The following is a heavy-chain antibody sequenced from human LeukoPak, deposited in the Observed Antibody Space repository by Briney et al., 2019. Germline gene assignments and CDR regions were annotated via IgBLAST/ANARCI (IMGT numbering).Heavy chain of an antibody. CDR3: ASPRLMGIAAAGGSFDQ. Sequence: SVKLSCKASGGTFSCYAISWVRQAPGQGLEWMGGIIPIVGTTNYAQKFLGRVTITADESTSTAYMDLSSLRSEDTAVYYCASPRLMGIAAAGGSFDQWGQGTLVTVSS. CDR2: IIPIVGTT. J-gene: IGHJ4*02. V-gene: IGHV1-69*13. CDR1: GGTFSCYA. D-gene: IGHD6-13*01.